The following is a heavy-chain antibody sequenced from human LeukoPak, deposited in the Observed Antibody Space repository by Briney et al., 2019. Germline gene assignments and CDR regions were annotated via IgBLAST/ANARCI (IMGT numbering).Heavy chain of an antibody. J-gene: IGHJ4*02. CDR1: GFTFSSYW. D-gene: IGHD1-26*01. Sequence: PGGPLRLSCAASGFTFSSYWMYWVRQAPGKGLVWVSRISSDGITTNYAGAVKGRFTMSRDNAKNMLFLQMNTLRAEDTAVYYCVRDLGELPTYWGQGTLVTVSS. CDR3: VRDLGELPTY. CDR2: ISSDGITT. V-gene: IGHV3-74*01.